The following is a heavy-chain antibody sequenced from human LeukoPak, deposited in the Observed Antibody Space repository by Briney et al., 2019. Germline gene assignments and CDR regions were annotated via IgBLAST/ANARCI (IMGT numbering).Heavy chain of an antibody. CDR3: AKHSSGITVAGTIQY. CDR1: EFTFNNYG. CDR2: ISRDGSNE. V-gene: IGHV3-30*18. Sequence: GGSLRLSCAASEFTFNNYGMHWVRQAPGKGLEWVALISRDGSNEYYADSVKGRFTISRDNSKNTLDLQMSSLRADDTAVYYCAKHSSGITVAGTIQYWGQGTLVTVSS. J-gene: IGHJ4*02. D-gene: IGHD6-19*01.